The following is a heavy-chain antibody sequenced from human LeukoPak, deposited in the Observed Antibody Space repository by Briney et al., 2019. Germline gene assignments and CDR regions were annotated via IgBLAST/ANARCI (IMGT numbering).Heavy chain of an antibody. CDR2: ISAYNGNT. D-gene: IGHD3-22*01. V-gene: IGHV1-18*01. CDR1: GGTFSSYA. J-gene: IGHJ5*02. Sequence: GASVKVSCKASGGTFSSYAISWVRQAPGQGLEWMGWISAYNGNTNYAQKLQGRVTMTTDTSTSTAYMELRSLRSDDTAVYYCARGNYYDSSGYYPEGWFDPWGQGTLVTVSS. CDR3: ARGNYYDSSGYYPEGWFDP.